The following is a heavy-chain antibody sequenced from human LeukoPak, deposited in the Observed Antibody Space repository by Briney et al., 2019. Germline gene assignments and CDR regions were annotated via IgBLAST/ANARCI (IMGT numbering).Heavy chain of an antibody. V-gene: IGHV3-53*01. CDR3: AKLLYYYDSSQPY. Sequence: GGSLRLSCTVSGFTVSSNSMSWVRQAPGKGLEWVSFIYSDNTHYSDSVKGRFTISKDNSKNTLYLLMNSLRAEDTAVYYCAKLLYYYDSSQPYWGQGTLVTVSS. J-gene: IGHJ4*02. CDR2: IYSDNT. D-gene: IGHD3-22*01. CDR1: GFTVSSNS.